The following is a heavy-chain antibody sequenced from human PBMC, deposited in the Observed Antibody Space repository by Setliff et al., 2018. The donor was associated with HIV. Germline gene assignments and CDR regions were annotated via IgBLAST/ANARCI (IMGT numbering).Heavy chain of an antibody. CDR1: GYSISSGHY. J-gene: IGHJ6*03. Sequence: PSETLSLTCAVSGYSISSGHYWGWSRQPPGKGLEWFGIIYHSGTTYDNPYLKSRVTISVDTSKNQFSLKLSSVTDADTAVDYCARHGAYEAYYDYMDVWGKGTTVTVSS. V-gene: IGHV4-38-2*01. CDR2: IYHSGTT. CDR3: ARHGAYEAYYDYMDV. D-gene: IGHD5-12*01.